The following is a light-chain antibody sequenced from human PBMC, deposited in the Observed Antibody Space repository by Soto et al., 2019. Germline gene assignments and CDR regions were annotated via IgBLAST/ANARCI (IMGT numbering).Light chain of an antibody. Sequence: DIQMTQSPSTLSASVVDTVTITCRASESIDNWLAWYQQKPGKAPKLLIYDASNLETGVPSRFSGSGSGTDFTFTISSLQPEDIATYYCQQYDNLPLTFGGGTKVDIK. CDR2: DAS. CDR1: ESIDNW. CDR3: QQYDNLPLT. V-gene: IGKV1-33*01. J-gene: IGKJ4*01.